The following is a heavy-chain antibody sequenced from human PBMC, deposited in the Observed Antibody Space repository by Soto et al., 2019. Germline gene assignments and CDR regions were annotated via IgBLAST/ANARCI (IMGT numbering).Heavy chain of an antibody. Sequence: EMRLLESGGGSVSPGASARLSCLTSGFMFDNYAMSWVRQSPARGLAWVAAISGSGHATYYTQSVRGRFTISRDKSKKAVFLQMNNLRTEDTAIYYCARGRYFDASGGCANYWGLGTLVTVSP. V-gene: IGHV3-23*01. CDR2: ISGSGHAT. CDR1: GFMFDNYA. CDR3: ARGRYFDASGGCANY. D-gene: IGHD5-12*01. J-gene: IGHJ4*02.